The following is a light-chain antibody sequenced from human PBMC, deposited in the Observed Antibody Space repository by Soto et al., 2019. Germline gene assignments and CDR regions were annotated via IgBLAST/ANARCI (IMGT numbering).Light chain of an antibody. CDR2: DTR. J-gene: IGLJ3*02. CDR1: TGAVTSGHY. V-gene: IGLV7-46*01. CDR3: LLSYSATWV. Sequence: QAVVTQEPSLTVSPGGTVTLTCGSSTGAVTSGHYPYWFQQKPGQAPRTLIYDTRNKHSWTPARFSGSLLGGNAALTLSGAQPEDEAEYYCLLSYSATWVFGGGTKLTVL.